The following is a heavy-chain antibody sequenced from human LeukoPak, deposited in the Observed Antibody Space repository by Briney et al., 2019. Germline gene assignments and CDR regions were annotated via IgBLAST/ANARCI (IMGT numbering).Heavy chain of an antibody. CDR2: ISWNSGSI. D-gene: IGHD6-19*01. V-gene: IGHV3-9*01. J-gene: IGHJ4*02. CDR3: AKAGKIAVAVYYFDY. CDR1: GFTFYDYA. Sequence: GRSLRLSCAASGFTFYDYAMHWVRQAPGKGLEWVSGISWNSGSIGYADSVKGRFTISRDNAKNSLYLQMNSLRAEDTALYYCAKAGKIAVAVYYFDYWGQGTLVTVSS.